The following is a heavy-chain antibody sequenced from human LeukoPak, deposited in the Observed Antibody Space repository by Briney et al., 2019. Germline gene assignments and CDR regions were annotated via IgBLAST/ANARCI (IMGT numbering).Heavy chain of an antibody. J-gene: IGHJ4*02. CDR2: MSSSGST. D-gene: IGHD6-13*01. CDR3: ARGGPSSRYLDY. V-gene: IGHV4-39*07. Sequence: KSSETLSLTCTVSGDSISSSSYYWGWIRQPPGEGLEWIGSMSSSGSTYYNPSLKSRVTIPVDTSKNQFSLKLSSVTAADTAVYYCARGGPSSRYLDYWGQGTLVTVSS. CDR1: GDSISSSSYY.